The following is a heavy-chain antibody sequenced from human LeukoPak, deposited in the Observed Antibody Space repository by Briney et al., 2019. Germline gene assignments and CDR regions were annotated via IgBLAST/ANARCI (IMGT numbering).Heavy chain of an antibody. CDR3: AKDAPSEVTTSPYYFDY. D-gene: IGHD4-17*01. CDR1: GFTFSSYW. Sequence: GGSLRLSCAASGFTFSSYWMSWVRQAPGKGLEWVANIKQDGSEKYYVDSVKGRFTISRDNAKNSLYLQMNSLRAEDTAVYYCAKDAPSEVTTSPYYFDYWGQGTLVTVSS. J-gene: IGHJ4*02. CDR2: IKQDGSEK. V-gene: IGHV3-7*01.